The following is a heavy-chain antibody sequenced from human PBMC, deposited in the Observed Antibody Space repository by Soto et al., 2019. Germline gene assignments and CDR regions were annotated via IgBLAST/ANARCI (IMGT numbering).Heavy chain of an antibody. CDR3: ARWECSSTSCRSNAFDI. CDR2: ISPYNGNT. J-gene: IGHJ3*02. CDR1: AYSFTSYG. Sequence: QVHLVQSGAEVKKPGASVKVSCKASAYSFTSYGISWVRQAPGQGLEWMGWISPYNGNTNYAQKLQGRGTMTTDTSTSTAYMELRSLRSDDTAVYYCARWECSSTSCRSNAFDIWGQGTMVTVSS. D-gene: IGHD2-2*01. V-gene: IGHV1-18*01.